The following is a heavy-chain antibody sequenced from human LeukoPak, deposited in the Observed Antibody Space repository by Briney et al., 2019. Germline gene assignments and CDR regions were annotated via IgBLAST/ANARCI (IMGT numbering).Heavy chain of an antibody. D-gene: IGHD1-26*01. Sequence: GGSLRLSCAASGFTFSYYAMTWVRQAPGKGLEWVSTVFGLDHRTSYADSVKGRFTISRDNSKNTLYLQMNSLRAEDTAVYYCAKLGVNSGSSHFDYWGQGTLVTVSS. J-gene: IGHJ4*02. CDR1: GFTFSYYA. V-gene: IGHV3-23*01. CDR2: VFGLDHRT. CDR3: AKLGVNSGSSHFDY.